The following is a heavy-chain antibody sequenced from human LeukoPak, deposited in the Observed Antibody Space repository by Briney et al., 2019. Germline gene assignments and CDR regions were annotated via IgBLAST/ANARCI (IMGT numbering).Heavy chain of an antibody. CDR2: IYSGGST. CDR3: ARDSIYGSGSSKTDYYYYGMDV. V-gene: IGHV3-66*01. Sequence: GGSLRLSCAASGFTFSSNYMSWVRQAPGKGLEWVSVIYSGGSTYYSDSVKGRFTISRDNSKNTLYLQMNSLRAEDTAVYYCARDSIYGSGSSKTDYYYYGMDVWGQGTTVTVSS. D-gene: IGHD3-10*01. CDR1: GFTFSSNY. J-gene: IGHJ6*02.